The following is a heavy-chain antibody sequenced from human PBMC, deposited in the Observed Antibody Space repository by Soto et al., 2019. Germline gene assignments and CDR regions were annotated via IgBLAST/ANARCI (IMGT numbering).Heavy chain of an antibody. V-gene: IGHV3-30-3*01. CDR3: ARDRRLWGVCSSTSFRRGPYYYYYGMDV. CDR2: ISYDGSNK. Sequence: QVQLVESGGGVVQPGRSLRLSCAASGFTFSSYAMYWVRQAPGKGLEWVAVISYDGSNKYYADSVKGRFTISRDNSKNTLYLQMNSLRAEDTAVYYCARDRRLWGVCSSTSFRRGPYYYYYGMDVWGQGTTVTVSS. J-gene: IGHJ6*02. D-gene: IGHD2-2*01. CDR1: GFTFSSYA.